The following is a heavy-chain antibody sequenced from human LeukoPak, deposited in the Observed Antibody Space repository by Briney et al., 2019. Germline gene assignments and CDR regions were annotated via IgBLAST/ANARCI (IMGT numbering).Heavy chain of an antibody. V-gene: IGHV4-34*01. CDR1: GGSFSGYY. CDR3: ARGGYGSGYYYFDY. J-gene: IGHJ4*02. Sequence: SEALSLTYAVYGGSFSGYYWSWIRQPPGKGLEWIGEINHSGSTNYNPSLKSRVTISVDTSKNQFSLKLSSVTAADTAVYYCARGGYGSGYYYFDYWGQGTLVTVSS. D-gene: IGHD3-22*01. CDR2: INHSGST.